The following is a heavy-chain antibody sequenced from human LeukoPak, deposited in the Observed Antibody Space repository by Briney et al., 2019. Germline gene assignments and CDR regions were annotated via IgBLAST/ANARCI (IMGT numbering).Heavy chain of an antibody. CDR3: AREPSVTPQASGYDAFDI. V-gene: IGHV6-1*01. CDR2: TYYRSKWYN. J-gene: IGHJ3*02. D-gene: IGHD4-23*01. Sequence: SQTLSLTCAISGDSVSSNSAAWNWIRQSPSRGLEWLGRTYYRSKWYNDYAVSVKSRITINPDTSKNQFSLQLNSVTPEDTAVYYCAREPSVTPQASGYDAFDIWGQGTMVTVSS. CDR1: GDSVSSNSAA.